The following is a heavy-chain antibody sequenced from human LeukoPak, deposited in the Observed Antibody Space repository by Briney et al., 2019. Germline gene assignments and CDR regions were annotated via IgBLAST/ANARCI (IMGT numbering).Heavy chain of an antibody. CDR3: ARDFNVGLWSGHDSGGAFDI. CDR2: IWYDGSNK. J-gene: IGHJ3*02. D-gene: IGHD5-12*01. CDR1: GFTFSSYG. Sequence: GRPLRLSCAASGFTFSSYGMHWVRQAPGKGLEWVAVIWYDGSNKYYADSVKGRFTISRDNSKNTLYLQMNSLRAEDTAVYYCARDFNVGLWSGHDSGGAFDIWGQGTMVTVSS. V-gene: IGHV3-33*01.